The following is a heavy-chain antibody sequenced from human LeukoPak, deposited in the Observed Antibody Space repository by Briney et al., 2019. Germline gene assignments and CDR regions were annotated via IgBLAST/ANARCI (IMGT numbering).Heavy chain of an antibody. J-gene: IGHJ3*02. CDR2: IKQDGSEK. D-gene: IGHD6-13*01. Sequence: PGGSLRLSCAASGFTFSNYWMSWVRQAPGKGLEWVANIKQDGSEKYYVDSVKGRFTTSRDNARNSLHLQMNSLGAEDTAVYYCSRWGTYSSSWLGAFDIWGQGTVVTVSS. V-gene: IGHV3-7*05. CDR3: SRWGTYSSSWLGAFDI. CDR1: GFTFSNYW.